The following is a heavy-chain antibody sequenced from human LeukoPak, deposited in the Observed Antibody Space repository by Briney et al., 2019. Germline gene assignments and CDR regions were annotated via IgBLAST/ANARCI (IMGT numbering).Heavy chain of an antibody. CDR1: GGSISSGGYY. CDR3: AVAVAGFDY. V-gene: IGHV4-31*03. J-gene: IGHJ4*02. CDR2: IYYSGST. Sequence: PSETLCLTCTVSGGSISSGGYYRSWIRQHPVKGLEWIGYIYYSGSTYYNPSLKSRVTISVDTSKNQFSLKLSSVTAADTAVYYCAVAVAGFDYWGQGTLVTVSS. D-gene: IGHD6-19*01.